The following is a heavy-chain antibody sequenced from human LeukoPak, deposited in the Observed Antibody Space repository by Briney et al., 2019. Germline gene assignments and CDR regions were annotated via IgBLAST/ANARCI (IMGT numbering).Heavy chain of an antibody. CDR1: GGSISSYY. D-gene: IGHD6-13*01. J-gene: IGHJ4*02. Sequence: SETLSLTCTVSGGSISSYYWSWIRQPPGKGLEWIGDIYYSGSTNYNPSLKSRVTISVDTSKNQFSLKLSSVTAADTAVYYCASLTSGSSSWYDIDYWGQGTLVTVSS. V-gene: IGHV4-59*08. CDR3: ASLTSGSSSWYDIDY. CDR2: IYYSGST.